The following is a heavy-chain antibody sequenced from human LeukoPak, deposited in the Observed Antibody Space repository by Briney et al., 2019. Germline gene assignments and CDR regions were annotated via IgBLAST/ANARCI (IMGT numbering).Heavy chain of an antibody. J-gene: IGHJ4*02. V-gene: IGHV3-23*01. CDR3: VKRTSGGPYYFDY. CDR1: GFTFSSYA. Sequence: PGGSLRLSCAASGFTFSSYAMSWVRQAPGKGLEWVSAISGSGGSTYYADSVKGRFTISRDNSKNTLYLQMNSLRAEDTAVYYCVKRTSGGPYYFDYWGQGTLVTVSS. CDR2: ISGSGGST. D-gene: IGHD3-10*01.